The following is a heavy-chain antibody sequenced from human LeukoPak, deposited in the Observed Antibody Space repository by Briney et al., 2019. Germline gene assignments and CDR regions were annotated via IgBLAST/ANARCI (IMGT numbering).Heavy chain of an antibody. Sequence: SETLSLTCTVSGGSISSSSYYWGWIRQPPGKGLEWIGSIYHSGSTYYNPSLRSRVTISVDTSKNQFSLKLSSVTAADTAVYYCARDHHYYDSSGVDAFDIWGQGTMVTVSS. D-gene: IGHD3-22*01. V-gene: IGHV4-39*07. CDR2: IYHSGST. J-gene: IGHJ3*02. CDR1: GGSISSSSYY. CDR3: ARDHHYYDSSGVDAFDI.